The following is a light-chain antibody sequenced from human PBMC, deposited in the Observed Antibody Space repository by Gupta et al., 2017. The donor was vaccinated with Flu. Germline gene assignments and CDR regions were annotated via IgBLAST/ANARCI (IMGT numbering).Light chain of an antibody. CDR1: SSDIGAYNY. CDR3: TSYTSSGIVA. CDR2: GVT. V-gene: IGLV2-14*01. J-gene: IGLJ2*01. Sequence: TSSDIGAYNYVSWYQQHPGKAPKLMIYGVTNRPSGVSNRFSGSKSGSTASLTISGLQAEDEADYYCTSYTSSGIVAFGGGTKLTVL.